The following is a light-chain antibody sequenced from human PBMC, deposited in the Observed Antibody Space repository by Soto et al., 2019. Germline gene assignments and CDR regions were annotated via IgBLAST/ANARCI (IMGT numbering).Light chain of an antibody. CDR2: DAS. CDR3: QQRLHWPIT. Sequence: EIVLTQSPATLSSSPGDRVTLSCRASQTVGRYLSWYQHSPGQGPRLLVYDASNRATGIPARFSGSGSETDFTLTISSLEPEDFAVYYCQQRLHWPITFGQGTRLEIK. J-gene: IGKJ5*01. CDR1: QTVGRY. V-gene: IGKV3-11*01.